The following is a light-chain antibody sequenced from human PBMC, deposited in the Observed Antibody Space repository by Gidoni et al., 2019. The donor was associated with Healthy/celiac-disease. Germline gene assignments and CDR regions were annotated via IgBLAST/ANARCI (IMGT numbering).Light chain of an antibody. J-gene: IGLJ2*01. Sequence: SYELTQPPSVSVSPGQTASITCSGDKLGDKYACWYQQKPGQSPVLVIYQDSKPPSGIPERFSGSNSGNTATLTISWTQAMDEADYYCQAWDSSTSAVFGGGTKLTVL. CDR1: KLGDKY. V-gene: IGLV3-1*01. CDR3: QAWDSSTSAV. CDR2: QDS.